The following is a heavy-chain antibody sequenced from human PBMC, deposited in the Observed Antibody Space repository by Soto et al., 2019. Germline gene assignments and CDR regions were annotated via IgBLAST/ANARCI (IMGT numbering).Heavy chain of an antibody. J-gene: IGHJ3*02. Sequence: SETLSLTCTVSGGSISSGGYYWSWIRQHPGKGLEWIGYIYYSGSTYYNPSPKSRVTISVDTSKNQFSLKLSSVTAADTAVYYCAKVNLGSKIYDYIWGSYPKAFDIWGQGTMVTVSS. CDR2: IYYSGST. CDR3: AKVNLGSKIYDYIWGSYPKAFDI. CDR1: GGSISSGGYY. V-gene: IGHV4-31*03. D-gene: IGHD3-16*02.